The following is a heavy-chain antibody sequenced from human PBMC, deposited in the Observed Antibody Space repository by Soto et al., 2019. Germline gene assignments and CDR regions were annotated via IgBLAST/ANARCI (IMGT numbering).Heavy chain of an antibody. CDR2: VSGSGGST. Sequence: EVQLLESGGGLVQPGESPRLSCTASGVPFSNYAMSWVRQAPGKGLEWVSTVSGSGGSTCYAGFVMGRFTISRDNSKSTLYLEMNSLRAEDTAVYYCAKGRITLAGYGMDVWGQGTTVTVSS. D-gene: IGHD1-20*01. V-gene: IGHV3-23*01. J-gene: IGHJ6*02. CDR3: AKGRITLAGYGMDV. CDR1: GVPFSNYA.